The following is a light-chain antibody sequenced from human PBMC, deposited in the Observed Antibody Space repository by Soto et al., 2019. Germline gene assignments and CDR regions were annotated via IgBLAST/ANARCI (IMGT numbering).Light chain of an antibody. CDR1: QSVRSN. Sequence: EIVRTQYPATLSMSPGERATLSCMASQSVRSNLAWYHQKPGQAPRLLIYGASTRATGIPARFSGSGSGTEFTLTINSLQSEDFVVYYCQQYDNWPPTFAQGRRLEIK. CDR3: QQYDNWPPT. CDR2: GAS. J-gene: IGKJ5*01. V-gene: IGKV3D-15*01.